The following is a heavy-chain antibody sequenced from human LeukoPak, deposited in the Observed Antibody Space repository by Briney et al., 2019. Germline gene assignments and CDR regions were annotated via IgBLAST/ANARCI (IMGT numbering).Heavy chain of an antibody. CDR2: IYYSWST. CDR3: ARSVEGYCRGGSCYSYSYYMDV. D-gene: IGHD2-15*01. J-gene: IGHJ6*03. V-gene: IGHV4-59*01. Sequence: PSETLSLTCTVSGGPISRYYRSWIRQPPGKGLEWIGYIYYSWSTNYNPSLKSRVTLSVDTSKNQFSLQLSSVTAADTAVYYCARSVEGYCRGGSCYSYSYYMDVWGKGTTVTVSS. CDR1: GGPISRYY.